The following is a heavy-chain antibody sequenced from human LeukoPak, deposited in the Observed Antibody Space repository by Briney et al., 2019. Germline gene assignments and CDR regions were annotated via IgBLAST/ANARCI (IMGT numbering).Heavy chain of an antibody. Sequence: PGGSLRLSCAASGFTFSSYWMSWVRQAPGKGLEWVANIKQDGSEKYYVDSVKGRFTISRDNAKNSLYLQMNSLRAEDTAVYYCARSYRRWDQRFDYWGQGTLVTVPS. CDR2: IKQDGSEK. CDR3: ARSYRRWDQRFDY. D-gene: IGHD1-26*01. CDR1: GFTFSSYW. J-gene: IGHJ4*02. V-gene: IGHV3-7*01.